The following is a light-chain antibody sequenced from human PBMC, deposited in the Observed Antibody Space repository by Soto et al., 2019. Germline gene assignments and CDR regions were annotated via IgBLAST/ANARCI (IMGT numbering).Light chain of an antibody. J-gene: IGKJ5*01. Sequence: ERVMTQSPATLSVSPGERATLSCRASQSVSSNLAWYQQKPGQAPRLLIYGASTRATGIPARFSGSGSGTEFTLTISSLQSEDFAVYYCQQYNNWLITFGQGTRLEIK. CDR2: GAS. V-gene: IGKV3-15*01. CDR3: QQYNNWLIT. CDR1: QSVSSN.